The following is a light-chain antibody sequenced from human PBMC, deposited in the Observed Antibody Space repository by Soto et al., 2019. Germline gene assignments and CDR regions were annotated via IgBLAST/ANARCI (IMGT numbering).Light chain of an antibody. CDR1: DIGSKS. Sequence: SYELTQPPSVSVAPGQTAMITCGGNDIGSKSVHWYQQRPGQAPVLVVYDDRDRPSGIPERFSGSNSGSTATLTISRVEAGDEADYYCQVWDRNNNHVLFGGRTQLTVL. V-gene: IGLV3-21*02. CDR2: DDR. J-gene: IGLJ3*02. CDR3: QVWDRNNNHVL.